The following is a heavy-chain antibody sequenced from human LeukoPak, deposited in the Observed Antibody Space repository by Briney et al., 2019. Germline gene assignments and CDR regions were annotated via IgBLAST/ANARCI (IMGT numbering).Heavy chain of an antibody. Sequence: GGSLRLSCAASGFTFDDYGMSWVRQAPGKGLEWVSGINWNGGSTGYADSVKGRFTISRDNAKNSLYLQMNSLRAEDAALYYCARRDIVVVPAAIFGAFDIWGQGTMVTVSS. CDR3: ARRDIVVVPAAIFGAFDI. J-gene: IGHJ3*02. CDR1: GFTFDDYG. CDR2: INWNGGST. V-gene: IGHV3-20*04. D-gene: IGHD2-2*02.